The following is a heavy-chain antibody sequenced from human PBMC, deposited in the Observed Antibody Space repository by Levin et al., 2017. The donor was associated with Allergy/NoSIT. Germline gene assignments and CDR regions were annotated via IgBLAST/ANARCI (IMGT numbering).Heavy chain of an antibody. CDR3: TREFRGGGP. Sequence: GGSLRLSFSPSFFSFPPSFLPFFLPPPLKGLLWVSGMNSDGSVIKYADSVKGRLTISRDIAKNTLYLQMNSLRAEDTGVYYCTREFRGGGPWGQGTLVTVSS. D-gene: IGHD2-15*01. CDR2: MNSDGSVI. J-gene: IGHJ5*02. V-gene: IGHV3-74*03. CDR1: FFSFPPSF.